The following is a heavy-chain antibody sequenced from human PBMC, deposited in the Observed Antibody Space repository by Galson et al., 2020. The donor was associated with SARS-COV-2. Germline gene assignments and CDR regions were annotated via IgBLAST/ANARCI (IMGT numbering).Heavy chain of an antibody. CDR2: ISGYNGNT. D-gene: IGHD1-26*01. Sequence: GESLKISCKATGYTFSRHGMSWVRQAPGQGLEWMGWISGYNGNTRYAQKFQGKVIMTIDTSTSSVYLEVSSLRSDDTAVYYCARDRGMGRATDFDYWGQGTQFTVSS. J-gene: IGHJ4*02. CDR3: ARDRGMGRATDFDY. CDR1: GYTFSRHG. V-gene: IGHV1-18*01.